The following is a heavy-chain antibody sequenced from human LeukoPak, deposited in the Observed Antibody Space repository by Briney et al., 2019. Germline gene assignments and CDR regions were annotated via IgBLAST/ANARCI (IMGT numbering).Heavy chain of an antibody. CDR3: ARGWAENYYDSSGYSGDAFDI. CDR1: GGAISNSRYQ. CDR2: IYYTENT. D-gene: IGHD3-22*01. V-gene: IGHV4-39*07. J-gene: IGHJ3*02. Sequence: SETLSLTCTVSGGAISNSRYQWGWVRQPPGKGLEWIGSIYYTENTYYNPSLKTRVTITVDTSKGQFSLKLSSVTAADTAVYYCARGWAENYYDSSGYSGDAFDIWGQGTMVTVSS.